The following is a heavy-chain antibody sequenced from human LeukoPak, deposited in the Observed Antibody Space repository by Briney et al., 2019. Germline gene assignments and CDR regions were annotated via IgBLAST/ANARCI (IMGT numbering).Heavy chain of an antibody. Sequence: GSSVKVSCKASGGTFSSYAISWVRQAPGQGLEWMGGIIPIFGTANYAQKFQGRVMITTDESTSTAYMELSSLRSEDTAVYYCARGRGGTSDYYPFYFDHWGQGTLVTVSS. CDR3: ARGRGGTSDYYPFYFDH. D-gene: IGHD3-3*01. CDR1: GGTFSSYA. V-gene: IGHV1-69*05. CDR2: IIPIFGTA. J-gene: IGHJ4*02.